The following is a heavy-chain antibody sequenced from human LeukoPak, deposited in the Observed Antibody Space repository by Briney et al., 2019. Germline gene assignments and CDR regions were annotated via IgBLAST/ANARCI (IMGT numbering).Heavy chain of an antibody. CDR1: GYTFTSYY. V-gene: IGHV1-46*01. CDR2: INPSGGST. D-gene: IGHD6-6*01. Sequence: ASVKVSRKASGYTFTSYYMHWVRQAPGQGLEWMGIINPSGGSTSYAQRFQGRVTMTRDMSTSTVYMELSSLRSEDTAVYYCARDRYSSSSDYYYYYMDVWAKGPRSPSP. J-gene: IGHJ6*03. CDR3: ARDRYSSSSDYYYYYMDV.